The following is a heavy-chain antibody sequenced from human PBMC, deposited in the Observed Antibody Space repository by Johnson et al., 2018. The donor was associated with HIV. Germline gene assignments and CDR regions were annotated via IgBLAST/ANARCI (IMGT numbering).Heavy chain of an antibody. CDR2: ISWNSGNI. Sequence: VQVVESGGGLVQPGMSLRLSCAASGFTFDDYAMHWVRQAPGKGLEWVSSISWNSGNIGYADSVKGRFTISRDNAKNSLYLQMNSLRAEDTALYYCAKDIWQYMYGPFDVWGHGTLVTVSS. D-gene: IGHD2-8*01. CDR3: AKDIWQYMYGPFDV. J-gene: IGHJ3*01. V-gene: IGHV3-9*01. CDR1: GFTFDDYA.